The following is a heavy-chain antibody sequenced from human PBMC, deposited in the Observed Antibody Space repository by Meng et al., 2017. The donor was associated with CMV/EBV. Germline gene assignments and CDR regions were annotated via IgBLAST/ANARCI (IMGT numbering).Heavy chain of an antibody. J-gene: IGHJ4*02. Sequence: SFSGYYWSWIRQPPGKGLEWIGEINHSGSTNYNPSLKSRVTISVDTSKNQFSLKLSSVTAADTAVYYCARGRISHCSSTSCPGGVDYWGQGTLVTVSS. CDR3: ARGRISHCSSTSCPGGVDY. CDR1: SFSGYY. CDR2: INHSGST. D-gene: IGHD2-2*01. V-gene: IGHV4-34*01.